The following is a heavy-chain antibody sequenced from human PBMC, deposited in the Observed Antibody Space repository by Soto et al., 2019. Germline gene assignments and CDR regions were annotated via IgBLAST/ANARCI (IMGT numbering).Heavy chain of an antibody. Sequence: EVQLLESGGGLVQPGGSLRLSCAASEFTFSTYVMSWVRQAPGKGLEWVSAISGSGDTTYYADSVKGRFTISRDTSKNTLFLQMNSLRAEDTALYYCAKSYSSNWYDYFDYWGQGTLVTVSS. CDR3: AKSYSSNWYDYFDY. CDR2: ISGSGDTT. CDR1: EFTFSTYV. J-gene: IGHJ4*02. V-gene: IGHV3-23*01. D-gene: IGHD6-13*01.